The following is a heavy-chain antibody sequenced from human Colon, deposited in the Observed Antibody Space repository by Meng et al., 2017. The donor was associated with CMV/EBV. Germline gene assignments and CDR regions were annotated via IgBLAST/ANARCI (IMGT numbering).Heavy chain of an antibody. CDR1: DGSVSSGSYY. CDR2: IFYTGTT. J-gene: IGHJ4*02. D-gene: IGHD2-21*01. CDR3: ARDSPLLADFDY. V-gene: IGHV4-61*01. Sequence: SETLSLTCSVSDGSVSSGSYYWSWIRQPPGKGLEWIGYIFYTGTTKYNPSLKSRVIMSLDTSRNQFSLTLKSVSAADTAVYFCARDSPLLADFDYWGQGALVTVSS.